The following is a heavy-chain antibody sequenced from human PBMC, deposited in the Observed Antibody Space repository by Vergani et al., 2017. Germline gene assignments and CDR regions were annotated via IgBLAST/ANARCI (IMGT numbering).Heavy chain of an antibody. Sequence: QVTLKESGPVLVKPTATLTLTCTVSGFSLSNARMGGSWIRQPPGQALEWRAHIFSNDEKSYSTSLKSRLTISKDTSKSQVVLTMTNMDPVATATYYCARILAAVGRKSGYYYYYGMDVWGQGTTVTVSS. CDR2: IFSNDEK. CDR3: ARILAAVGRKSGYYYYYGMDV. D-gene: IGHD6-13*01. J-gene: IGHJ6*02. V-gene: IGHV2-26*01. CDR1: GFSLSNARMG.